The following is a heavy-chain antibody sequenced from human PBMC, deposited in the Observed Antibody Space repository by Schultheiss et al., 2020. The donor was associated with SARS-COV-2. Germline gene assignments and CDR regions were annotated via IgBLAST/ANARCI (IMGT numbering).Heavy chain of an antibody. D-gene: IGHD4-11*01. V-gene: IGHV3-15*01. J-gene: IGHJ6*02. CDR2: IKSKTDGGTT. CDR3: AKDPHSNYVTIYYYYGMDV. CDR1: GFTVSSNY. Sequence: GGSLRLSCAASGFTVSSNYMSWVRQAPGKGLEWVGRIKSKTDGGTTDYAAPVKGRFTISRDDSKNTLYLQMNSLKTEDTAVYYCAKDPHSNYVTIYYYYGMDVWGQGTTVTVSS.